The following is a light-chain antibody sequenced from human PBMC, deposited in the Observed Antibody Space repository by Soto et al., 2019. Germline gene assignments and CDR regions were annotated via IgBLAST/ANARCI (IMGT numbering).Light chain of an antibody. J-gene: IGLJ1*01. Sequence: SYELAQPPSVSVGPGQTARITCGGNNIGSKNVHWYQQKSGQAPVLVVYDESDRPSGIPERFSGSNSRDTATLTISRVEAGDEADYYCQVWDRLSDYVFGSGTKVTVL. CDR1: NIGSKN. CDR3: QVWDRLSDYV. V-gene: IGLV3-21*02. CDR2: DES.